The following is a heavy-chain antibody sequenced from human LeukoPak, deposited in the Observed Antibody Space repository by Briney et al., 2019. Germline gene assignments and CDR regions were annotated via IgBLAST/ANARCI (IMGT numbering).Heavy chain of an antibody. Sequence: GGPLRLSCAASGFTFSSYAMHWVRQAPGKGLEWVAVISYDGSNKYHADSVKGRFTISRDNSKNTLYLQMNSLRAEDTAVYYCGKLDYYGMDVWGQGTTVTVSS. CDR1: GFTFSSYA. J-gene: IGHJ6*02. CDR3: GKLDYYGMDV. CDR2: ISYDGSNK. V-gene: IGHV3-30-3*01.